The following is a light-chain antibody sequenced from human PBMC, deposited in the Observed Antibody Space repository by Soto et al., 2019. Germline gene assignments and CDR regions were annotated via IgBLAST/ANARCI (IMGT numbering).Light chain of an antibody. Sequence: DIQMTQSPSSLSASVGDRVTITCRASQSISSYLNWYQQKPGKAPKLLIYAASSLQSGVPSRFSGSGSGTDFTLTISSLQPEDFATYYRQQRHTTPLTFGGGTNADIK. V-gene: IGKV1-39*01. CDR1: QSISSY. CDR3: QQRHTTPLT. J-gene: IGKJ4*01. CDR2: AAS.